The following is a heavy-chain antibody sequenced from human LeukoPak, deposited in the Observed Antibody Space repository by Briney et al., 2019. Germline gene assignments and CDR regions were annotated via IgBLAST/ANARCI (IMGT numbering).Heavy chain of an antibody. CDR2: ISAYNGNT. J-gene: IGHJ4*02. CDR3: ARDRREYIAAAGPPDFDY. D-gene: IGHD6-13*01. CDR1: GYTFTSYG. Sequence: ASVKVSCKASGYTFTSYGISWVRQAPGQGLEWMGWISAYNGNTNYAQKLQGRVTMTTDTSTSTAYMELRSLRSDDTAVYYCARDRREYIAAAGPPDFDYWGQGTLVTVSS. V-gene: IGHV1-18*01.